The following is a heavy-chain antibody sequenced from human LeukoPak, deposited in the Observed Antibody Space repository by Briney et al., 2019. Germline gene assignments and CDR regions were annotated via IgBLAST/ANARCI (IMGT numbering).Heavy chain of an antibody. D-gene: IGHD6-19*01. J-gene: IGHJ4*02. CDR1: GFTVSSNY. CDR3: ARIYSSGWLSRDY. CDR2: IYSGGST. Sequence: GGSLRLSCAASGFTVSSNYMSWVRQAPGKGLEWVSVIYSGGSTYYADSVKGRFTTSRDNSKNTLYLQMNSLRAEDTAVYYCARIYSSGWLSRDYWGQGTLVTVSS. V-gene: IGHV3-66*01.